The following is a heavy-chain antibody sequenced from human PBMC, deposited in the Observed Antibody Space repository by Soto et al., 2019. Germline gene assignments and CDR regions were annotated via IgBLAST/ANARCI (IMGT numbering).Heavy chain of an antibody. V-gene: IGHV1-18*01. D-gene: IGHD2-21*02. Sequence: ASVKLSCKASGYTFTSYGISWVRQAPGQGLEWMGWISAYNGNTNYAQKLQGRVTMTTDPSTSTAYMELRSLRSDDTDAYYCARDTCGGNSIHAFDIWGQGTMVTVSS. J-gene: IGHJ3*02. CDR2: ISAYNGNT. CDR3: ARDTCGGNSIHAFDI. CDR1: GYTFTSYG.